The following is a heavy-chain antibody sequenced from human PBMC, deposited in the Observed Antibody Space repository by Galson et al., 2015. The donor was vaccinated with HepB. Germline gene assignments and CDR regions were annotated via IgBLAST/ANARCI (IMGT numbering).Heavy chain of an antibody. V-gene: IGHV4-39*01. CDR2: IYYSGST. Sequence: TLSLTCTVSGGSISSSSYYWGWIRQPPGKGLEWIGSIYYSGSTYYNPSLKSRVTISVDTPKNQFSLKLSSVTAADTAVYYCARLSSPYSSGWATFDYWGQGTLVTVSS. D-gene: IGHD6-19*01. J-gene: IGHJ4*02. CDR1: GGSISSSSYY. CDR3: ARLSSPYSSGWATFDY.